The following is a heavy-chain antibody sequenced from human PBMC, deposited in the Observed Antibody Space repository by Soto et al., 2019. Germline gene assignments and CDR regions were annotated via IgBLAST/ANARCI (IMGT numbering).Heavy chain of an antibody. D-gene: IGHD2-2*01. V-gene: IGHV1-18*01. CDR3: AXDLDIVVVPAAPASENYYYGMDV. Sequence: ASVKVSCKASGYTFTSYGISWVRQAPGQGLEWMGWISAYNGNTNYAQKLQGRVTMTTDTSTSTAYMELRSLRSDDTAVYYCAXDLDIVVVPAAPASENYYYGMDVWGQGTTVTVSS. CDR1: GYTFTSYG. CDR2: ISAYNGNT. J-gene: IGHJ6*02.